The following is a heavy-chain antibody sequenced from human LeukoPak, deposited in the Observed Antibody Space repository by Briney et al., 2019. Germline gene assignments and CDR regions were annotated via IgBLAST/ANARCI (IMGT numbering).Heavy chain of an antibody. V-gene: IGHV4-61*02. Sequence: SQTLSLTCTVSGGSISSGSYHWSWLRQPAGQGLEWIVRIYTSGSTNYNPSLKSRVTISVDTSKNQFSLKLSSVTAADTAVYYCARALWFGESISHYYMDVWGKGTTVTISS. J-gene: IGHJ6*03. CDR1: GGSISSGSYH. CDR2: IYTSGST. D-gene: IGHD3-10*01. CDR3: ARALWFGESISHYYMDV.